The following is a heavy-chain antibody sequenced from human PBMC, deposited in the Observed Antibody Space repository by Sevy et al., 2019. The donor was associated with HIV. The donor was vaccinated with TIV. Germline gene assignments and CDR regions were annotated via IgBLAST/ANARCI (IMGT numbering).Heavy chain of an antibody. CDR1: GFTVSSNY. D-gene: IGHD5-18*01. CDR3: AGATVDTAMATEGYYYYGMDV. J-gene: IGHJ6*02. CDR2: IYSGGST. Sequence: GGSLRLSCAASGFTVSSNYMSWVRQAPGKGLEWVSVIYSGGSTYYADSVKGRFTISRDNSKNTLYLQMNSLRAEDTAVYYCAGATVDTAMATEGYYYYGMDVWGQGTTVTVSS. V-gene: IGHV3-53*01.